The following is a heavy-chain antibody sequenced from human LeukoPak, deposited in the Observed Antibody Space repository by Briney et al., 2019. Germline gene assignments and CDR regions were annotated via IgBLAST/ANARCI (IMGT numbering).Heavy chain of an antibody. Sequence: ASVKVSCKASGHTFTGYYMHWVRQAPGLGLEWMGRINPNSGGTNYAQKFQGRVTMTRDTSISTAYMELSRLRSDDTAVYYCARPSTVTEIDYWGQGTLVTVSS. J-gene: IGHJ4*02. D-gene: IGHD4-17*01. CDR3: ARPSTVTEIDY. CDR2: INPNSGGT. V-gene: IGHV1-2*06. CDR1: GHTFTGYY.